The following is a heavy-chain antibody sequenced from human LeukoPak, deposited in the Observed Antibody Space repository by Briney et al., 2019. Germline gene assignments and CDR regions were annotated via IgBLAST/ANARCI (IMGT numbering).Heavy chain of an antibody. CDR1: GYTFTGYY. J-gene: IGHJ4*02. CDR2: INPNSGGT. V-gene: IGHV1-2*04. Sequence: GASVKVSCKASGYTFTGYYMHWVRQAPGQGLEWMGWINPNSGGTNYAQKFQGWVTMTRDTSISTAHMELSRLRSDDTAVYYCARARTKGPYSSGWYAYDYWGQGTLVTVSS. D-gene: IGHD6-19*01. CDR3: ARARTKGPYSSGWYAYDY.